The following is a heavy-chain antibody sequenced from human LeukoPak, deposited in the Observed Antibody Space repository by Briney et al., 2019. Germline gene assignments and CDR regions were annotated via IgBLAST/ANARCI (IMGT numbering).Heavy chain of an antibody. Sequence: AGGSMRLSSSASGFTVSSNYMSWVRQAPGKGREWVSVIYSGGSTYYADSVKGRFTISRDNSKNTLYLQMNSLRAEDTAVYYCARVNGGNRYFDYWGQGTLVTVSS. V-gene: IGHV3-53*01. CDR3: ARVNGGNRYFDY. CDR2: IYSGGST. D-gene: IGHD4-23*01. CDR1: GFTVSSNY. J-gene: IGHJ4*02.